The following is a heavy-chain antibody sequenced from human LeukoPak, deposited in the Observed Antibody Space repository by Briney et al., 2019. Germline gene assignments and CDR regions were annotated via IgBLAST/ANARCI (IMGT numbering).Heavy chain of an antibody. J-gene: IGHJ4*02. CDR3: ARGTYYYGSGRIVELFDY. V-gene: IGHV1-69*04. Sequence: GSSVKVSCKASGGTFSSYAISWVRQAPGQGLEWMGRIIPILGIANYAQKFQGRVTITADKSTSTAYMELSSLRSEDTAVYYCARGTYYYGSGRIVELFDYWGQGTLVTVSS. CDR2: IIPILGIA. CDR1: GGTFSSYA. D-gene: IGHD3-10*01.